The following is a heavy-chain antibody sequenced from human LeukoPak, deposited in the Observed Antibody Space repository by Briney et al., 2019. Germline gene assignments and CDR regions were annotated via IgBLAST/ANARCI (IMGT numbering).Heavy chain of an antibody. CDR3: ARQYYYESSGYEVPFDY. Sequence: GESLKISCKGSGYSFTSYWIGWVRQMPGKGLEWMGIIYPGDSDTRYGPSFQGQVTISADKSISTAYLQWSSLKASDTAMYYCARQYYYESSGYEVPFDYWGQGTLVTVSS. D-gene: IGHD3-22*01. J-gene: IGHJ4*02. CDR1: GYSFTSYW. CDR2: IYPGDSDT. V-gene: IGHV5-51*01.